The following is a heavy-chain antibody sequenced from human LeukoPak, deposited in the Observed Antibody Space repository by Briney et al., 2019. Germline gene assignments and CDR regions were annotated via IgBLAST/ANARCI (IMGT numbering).Heavy chain of an antibody. J-gene: IGHJ4*02. CDR1: GFTFSSYW. CDR3: ARDSDSHYSFDS. CDR2: IKQDGSEK. V-gene: IGHV3-7*01. Sequence: GGSLRLSCAASGFTFSSYWMSWVRQAPGKGLEGVANIKQDGSEKYYVNSVKGRFTISRDNAKNSLYLKMNSLRAEDTAVYYCARDSDSHYSFDSWGQGTLVTVSS. D-gene: IGHD4-11*01.